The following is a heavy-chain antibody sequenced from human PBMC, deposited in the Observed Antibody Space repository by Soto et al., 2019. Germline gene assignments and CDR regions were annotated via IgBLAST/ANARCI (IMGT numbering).Heavy chain of an antibody. Sequence: ASVKVSCKASGYTFTGYYMHWARQAPGQGLEWMGWINPNSGGTNYAQKFQGWVTMTRDTSISTAYMELSRLRSDDTAVYYCARDLPGGDCSSTSCYRGYYGMDVWGQGTTVTVSS. CDR2: INPNSGGT. V-gene: IGHV1-2*04. D-gene: IGHD2-2*02. CDR3: ARDLPGGDCSSTSCYRGYYGMDV. J-gene: IGHJ6*02. CDR1: GYTFTGYY.